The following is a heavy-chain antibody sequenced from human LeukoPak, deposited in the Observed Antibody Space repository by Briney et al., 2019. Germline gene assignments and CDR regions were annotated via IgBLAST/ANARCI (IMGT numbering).Heavy chain of an antibody. CDR1: GGSISSSSYY. CDR3: ARIALNSGLYFFDY. J-gene: IGHJ4*02. CDR2: IYYSGSA. V-gene: IGHV4-39*01. D-gene: IGHD6-19*01. Sequence: SETLSLTCTVSGGSISSSSYYWGRIRQPPGKGLEWIGSIYYSGSAYYNPSLKSRVTISVDTSKNQLSLKVSSVTAADTAVCYCARIALNSGLYFFDYWGQGTLATVSS.